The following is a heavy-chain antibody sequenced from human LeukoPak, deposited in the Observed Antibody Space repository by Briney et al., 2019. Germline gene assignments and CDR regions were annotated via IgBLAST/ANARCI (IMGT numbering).Heavy chain of an antibody. Sequence: PGGSLRLSCAASGFAFSSYWMSWVRQAPGKGLEWVSVIYSGGSTYYADSVKGRFTISRDNAKNTLYLQMSSLRAEDTAVYYCARVRGQLWFADGFDIWGQGTMATVSS. V-gene: IGHV3-66*01. CDR1: GFAFSSYW. D-gene: IGHD3-10*01. CDR2: IYSGGST. CDR3: ARVRGQLWFADGFDI. J-gene: IGHJ3*02.